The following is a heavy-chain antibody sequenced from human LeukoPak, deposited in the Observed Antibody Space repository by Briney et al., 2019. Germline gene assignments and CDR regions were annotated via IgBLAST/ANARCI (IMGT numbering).Heavy chain of an antibody. CDR2: VHYSGST. CDR1: GVSIFSSY. CDR3: TRERMAKYQLLFWFDP. V-gene: IGHV4-59*12. Sequence: SETLSLTCTVSGVSIFSSYWNWVRQPPGKGLEWIGYVHYSGSTNYNPSLKSRVTISVDTSKSQFSLKLSSVTAADTAVYYCTRERMAKYQLLFWFDPWGQGTLVTVSS. D-gene: IGHD2-2*01. J-gene: IGHJ5*02.